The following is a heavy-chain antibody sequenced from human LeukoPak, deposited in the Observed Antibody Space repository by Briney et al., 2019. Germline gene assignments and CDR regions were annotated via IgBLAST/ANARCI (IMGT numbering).Heavy chain of an antibody. Sequence: GGSLRLSCVASGVTVSGVYMSWVRQAPGKGLVWVSRIHSDGSSTTSADSVKGRFTISRNNAENTLYLQMNSLRAEDTAVYFCARGNAHAFDIWGQGTMVTVSS. J-gene: IGHJ3*02. V-gene: IGHV3-74*01. CDR2: IHSDGSST. CDR1: GVTVSGVY. D-gene: IGHD1-1*01. CDR3: ARGNAHAFDI.